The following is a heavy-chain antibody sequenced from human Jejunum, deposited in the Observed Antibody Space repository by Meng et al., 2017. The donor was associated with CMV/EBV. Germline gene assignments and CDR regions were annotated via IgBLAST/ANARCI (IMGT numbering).Heavy chain of an antibody. J-gene: IGHJ4*02. V-gene: IGHV1-18*01. CDR2: ISCYNGDT. D-gene: IGHD6-19*01. CDR3: ASDPSNTSGRYAYFDS. CDR1: GYTFTHHG. Sequence: VQLMRFGGEGKKPGPAVLASCSASGYTFTHHGISWIRQAPGQGLEWLGWISCYNGDTIYAQKVQGRFTMTMDRSASTAYMDLRSLRSDDTAIYYCASDPSNTSGRYAYFDSWGQGTLVTVSS.